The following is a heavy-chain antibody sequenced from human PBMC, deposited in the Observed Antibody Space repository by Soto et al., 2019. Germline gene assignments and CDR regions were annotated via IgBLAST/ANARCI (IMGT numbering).Heavy chain of an antibody. Sequence: SEILSLTCAVYGGSLSGYYWSWIRQPPGKGLEWIGEINHSGSTNYNPSLKSRVTISVDTSKNQFSLKLSSVTAADTAVYYCARERVVLRFLEWLPAYDAFDIWGQGTMVTVSS. CDR2: INHSGST. D-gene: IGHD3-3*01. J-gene: IGHJ3*02. CDR1: GGSLSGYY. CDR3: ARERVVLRFLEWLPAYDAFDI. V-gene: IGHV4-34*01.